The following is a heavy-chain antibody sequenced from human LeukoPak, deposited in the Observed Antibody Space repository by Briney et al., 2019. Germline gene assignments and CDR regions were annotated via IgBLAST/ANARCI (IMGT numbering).Heavy chain of an antibody. CDR2: INNDGNTT. D-gene: IGHD3-10*01. CDR3: AIGGTHGSGS. J-gene: IGHJ4*02. Sequence: PGGSLRLSCAASGFTFANTWMHWVRQAPGKGLVWVSLINNDGNTTNYADSVKGRFTISRDNAKNTVYLQMNSLRAEDTAVYYCAIGGTHGSGSWGQGTLVTVSS. V-gene: IGHV3-74*01. CDR1: GFTFANTW.